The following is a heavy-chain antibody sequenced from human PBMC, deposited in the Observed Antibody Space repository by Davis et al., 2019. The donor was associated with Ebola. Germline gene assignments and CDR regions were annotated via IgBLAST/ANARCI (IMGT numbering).Heavy chain of an antibody. CDR1: GGSISSYY. CDR3: ARGKYYYGMDV. V-gene: IGHV4-59*01. Sequence: SDTLSLTCTVSGGSISSYYWSWIRQPPGKGLEWIGYIYYSGSTNYTPSLKSRVTISVDTSKNQFSLKLSSVTAADTAVYYCARGKYYYGMDVWGQGTTVTVSS. J-gene: IGHJ6*02. CDR2: IYYSGST.